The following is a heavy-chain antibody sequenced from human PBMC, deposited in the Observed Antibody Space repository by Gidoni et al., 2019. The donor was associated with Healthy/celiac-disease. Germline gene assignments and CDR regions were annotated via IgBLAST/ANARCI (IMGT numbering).Heavy chain of an antibody. J-gene: IGHJ6*02. Sequence: QVQLVQSGAEVKKPGSSVKVSCKASGGTFSSYTISWVRQAPGQGLEWMGRIIPILGIANYAQKFQGRVTITADKSTSTAYMELSSLRSEDTAVYYCARVGNAARPYYYYGMDVWGQGTTVTVSS. V-gene: IGHV1-69*02. CDR2: IIPILGIA. D-gene: IGHD6-6*01. CDR1: GGTFSSYT. CDR3: ARVGNAARPYYYYGMDV.